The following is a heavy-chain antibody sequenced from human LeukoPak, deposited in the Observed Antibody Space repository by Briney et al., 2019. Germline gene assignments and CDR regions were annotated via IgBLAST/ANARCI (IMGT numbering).Heavy chain of an antibody. CDR3: ARFREIAMGSYYYYSLDV. J-gene: IGHJ6*03. CDR1: GFSFRGSW. Sequence: GGCLRHSCAAPGFSFRGSWMHWVRQVSGKGLVWGSRIGTDGSSTNYADSVKGRFTISRDTATKTLYLGMNSLRGADTAAYDCARFREIAMGSYYYYSLDVWGKGTTVTVSS. V-gene: IGHV3-74*01. CDR2: IGTDGSST. D-gene: IGHD5-18*01.